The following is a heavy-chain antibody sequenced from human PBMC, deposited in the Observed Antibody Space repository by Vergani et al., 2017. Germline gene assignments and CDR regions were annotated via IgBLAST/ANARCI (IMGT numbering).Heavy chain of an antibody. V-gene: IGHV4-59*01. CDR1: GGSISGYH. CDR3: ARGTVTTEYFDP. D-gene: IGHD4-17*01. J-gene: IGHJ5*02. Sequence: QVQLQESGPGLLKPSETLSLTCSVSGGSISGYHWSWIRQSPGKGLEWIGYIYYTGSTNYNPSLKSGVTISVETSKNQFSLKLSSVTAADTAVYYCARGTVTTEYFDPWGQGTPVTVSS. CDR2: IYYTGST.